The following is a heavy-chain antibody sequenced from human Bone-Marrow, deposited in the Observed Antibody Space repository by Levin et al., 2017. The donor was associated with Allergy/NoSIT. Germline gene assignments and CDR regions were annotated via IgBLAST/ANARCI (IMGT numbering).Heavy chain of an antibody. D-gene: IGHD6-13*01. CDR2: INNSGRTT. Sequence: PGGSLRLSCGTSGFTFSQYTMGWIRQAPGKGLEWVSDINNSGRTTYYADSVKGRFTISRDNSGNTLYLQMSALRADDTAVYYCAKAGDASWYQYWGQGTLVTVSS. J-gene: IGHJ4*02. V-gene: IGHV3-23*05. CDR3: AKAGDASWYQY. CDR1: GFTFSQYT.